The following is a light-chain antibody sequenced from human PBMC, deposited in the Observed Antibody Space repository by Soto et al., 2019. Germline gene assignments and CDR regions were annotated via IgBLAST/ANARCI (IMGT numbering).Light chain of an antibody. CDR3: QQRSNWPFT. CDR1: QSVGSY. J-gene: IGKJ5*01. Sequence: EIVLIQSPATLSLSPGERATLSCRASQSVGSYLAWYQHKPGQAPRLLISDASNRATGIPARFSGSGSETDFTLTIRSLEAEDFAVYYCQQRSNWPFTFGQGTRLEIK. CDR2: DAS. V-gene: IGKV3-11*01.